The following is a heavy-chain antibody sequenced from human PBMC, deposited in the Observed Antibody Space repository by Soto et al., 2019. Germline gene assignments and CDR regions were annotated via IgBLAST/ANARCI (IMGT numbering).Heavy chain of an antibody. D-gene: IGHD3-22*01. Sequence: ASVKVSCKASGYTFTSYGISWVRQAPGQGLEWMGWTSAYNGNTNYAQKFQGRVAMTTDTSTSTDYMELRRLRSDDTAVYYCARDTYYYDSSGYLGGSDYWGQGTLVTVSS. CDR3: ARDTYYYDSSGYLGGSDY. CDR1: GYTFTSYG. V-gene: IGHV1-18*01. J-gene: IGHJ4*02. CDR2: TSAYNGNT.